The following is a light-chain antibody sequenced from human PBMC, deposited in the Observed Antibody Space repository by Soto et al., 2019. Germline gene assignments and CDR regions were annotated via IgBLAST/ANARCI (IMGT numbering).Light chain of an antibody. V-gene: IGKV3D-20*01. CDR2: DAS. J-gene: IGKJ5*01. CDR3: QQYGSTTRT. CDR1: ERVXYSY. Sequence: IVLTQCPSAMSLSPGERATLSCGASERVXYSYVAWYQLKGGLAPRLRXPDASTRARGIPDRFSGSKSGTDFTLTIRGLEPEDAAAYYFQQYGSTTRTFGQGTRLEIK.